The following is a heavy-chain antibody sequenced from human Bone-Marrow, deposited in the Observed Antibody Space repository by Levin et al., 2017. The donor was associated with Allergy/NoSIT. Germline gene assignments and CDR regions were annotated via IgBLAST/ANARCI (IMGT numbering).Heavy chain of an antibody. D-gene: IGHD1-1*01. CDR1: GGSISSYY. Sequence: KSSETLSLTCTVSGGSISSYYWNWIRQPPGKGPEWIGYIYDTGNSNYSPSLKSRVTMSLDTSKNQFSLKLTSVTAADTAVYYCVRGDTATYWKSDYWGQGTLVTVSS. CDR2: IYDTGNS. V-gene: IGHV4-59*01. J-gene: IGHJ4*02. CDR3: VRGDTATYWKSDY.